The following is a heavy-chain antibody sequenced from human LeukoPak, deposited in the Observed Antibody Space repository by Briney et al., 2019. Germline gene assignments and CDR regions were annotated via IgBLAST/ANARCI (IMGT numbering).Heavy chain of an antibody. J-gene: IGHJ4*02. D-gene: IGHD3-10*01. CDR2: IKEDGSQE. Sequence: GGSLRLSCAASVFTFSSYWMSGVRQAPGKGREWGANIKEDGSQEYYVDSVRGRFTISRDNARNSVYLQMDSLRAEDTAVYYCAKGGAPFAESAYWGQGTLVTVSS. V-gene: IGHV3-7*01. CDR3: AKGGAPFAESAY. CDR1: VFTFSSYW.